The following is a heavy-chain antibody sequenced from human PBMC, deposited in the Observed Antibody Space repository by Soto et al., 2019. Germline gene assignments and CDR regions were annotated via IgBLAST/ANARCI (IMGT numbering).Heavy chain of an antibody. V-gene: IGHV4-34*01. CDR2: INHSGNT. J-gene: IGHJ4*02. CDR1: GASFSANY. CDR3: ASARWDY. Sequence: SETLSLTCAVSGASFSANYWTWIRQPPGKGLEWIGEINHSGNTNYDPSLKSRVTKSVDTSRNQFSLKLTSVTAADTAVYYCASARWDYWGQGTLVTVSS.